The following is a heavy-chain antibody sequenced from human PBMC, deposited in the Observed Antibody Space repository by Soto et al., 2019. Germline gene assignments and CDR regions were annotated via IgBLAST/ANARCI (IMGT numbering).Heavy chain of an antibody. CDR1: GGSISSGDYY. Sequence: PSETLSLTCTVSGGSISSGDYYWSWIRQPPGKGLEWIGYIYYSGSTYYNPSLKSRVTISVDTSKNQFSLKLSSVTAADTAVYYCARVPYYGSGSYWFDPWGQGTLVTVSS. CDR2: IYYSGST. D-gene: IGHD3-10*01. J-gene: IGHJ5*02. V-gene: IGHV4-30-4*01. CDR3: ARVPYYGSGSYWFDP.